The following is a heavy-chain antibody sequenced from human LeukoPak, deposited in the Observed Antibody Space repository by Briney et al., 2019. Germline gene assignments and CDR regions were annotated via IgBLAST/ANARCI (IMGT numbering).Heavy chain of an antibody. CDR2: INPSGGST. CDR1: GYTFTGYY. V-gene: IGHV1-46*01. J-gene: IGHJ5*02. D-gene: IGHD3-22*01. Sequence: ASVKVSCKASGYTFTGYYMHWVRQAPGQGLEWMGIINPSGGSTSYEQKFQGRVTMTRDMSTSTVYMELSSLRSEDTAVYYCARGYYYDSSGPDVFDPWGQGTLVTVSS. CDR3: ARGYYYDSSGPDVFDP.